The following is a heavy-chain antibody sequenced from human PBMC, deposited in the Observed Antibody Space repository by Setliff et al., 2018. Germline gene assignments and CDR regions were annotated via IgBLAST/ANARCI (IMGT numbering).Heavy chain of an antibody. CDR2: VSGSGMTR. CDR1: GFTFRKHA. J-gene: IGHJ4*02. D-gene: IGHD3-22*01. CDR3: ARADSDSYYPYYFDF. V-gene: IGHV3-23*01. Sequence: GGSLRLSCTASGFTFRKHALAWVRQAPGKGLQWVSSVSGSGMTRDYTDSVKGRFTVSRDSSQNNIHLQMDSLRAEDTGKYFCARADSDSYYPYYFDFWGQGVLVTVSS.